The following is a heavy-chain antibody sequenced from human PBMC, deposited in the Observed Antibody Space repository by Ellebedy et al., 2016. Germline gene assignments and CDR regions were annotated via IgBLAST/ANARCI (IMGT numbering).Heavy chain of an antibody. J-gene: IGHJ4*02. Sequence: GSLRLSCTVSGYSISSGYYWGWIRQPPGKGLEWIGNIYHSGSTYYNPSLKSRVTISVDTSKNQFSLKLSSVTAADTVVYYCARVPGVLSYFDYWGQGTLVTVSS. V-gene: IGHV4-38-2*02. CDR3: ARVPGVLSYFDY. CDR2: IYHSGST. D-gene: IGHD2-8*02. CDR1: GYSISSGYY.